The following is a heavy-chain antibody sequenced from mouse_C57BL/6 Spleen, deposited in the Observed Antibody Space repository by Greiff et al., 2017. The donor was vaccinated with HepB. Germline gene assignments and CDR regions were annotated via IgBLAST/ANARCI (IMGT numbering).Heavy chain of an antibody. CDR2: INPNNGGT. D-gene: IGHD2-2*01. Sequence: EVQLQESGPELVKPGASVKMSCKASGYTFTDYNMHWVKQSHGKSLEWIGYINPNNGGTSYNQKFKGKATLTVNKSSSTAYMELRSLTSEDSAVYYCAREGWLPFDYWGQGTTLTVSS. CDR3: AREGWLPFDY. J-gene: IGHJ2*01. V-gene: IGHV1-22*01. CDR1: GYTFTDYN.